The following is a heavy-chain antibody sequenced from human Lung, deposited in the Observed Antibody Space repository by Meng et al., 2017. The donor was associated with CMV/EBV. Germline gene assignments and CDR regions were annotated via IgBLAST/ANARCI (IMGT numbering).Heavy chain of an antibody. CDR2: IRYDGSNK. CDR1: GFIFSSYG. V-gene: IGHV3-30*02. D-gene: IGHD6-19*01. J-gene: IGHJ4*02. CDR3: AKGGWGKATSRIDY. Sequence: GASXKISXAASGFIFSSYGMHWVRQAPGKGLEWVAFIRYDGSNKYYADSVKGRFTISRDNSKNTLYLQMNSLRAEDTAVYYCAKGGWGKATSRIDYWGQGTXVTVSS.